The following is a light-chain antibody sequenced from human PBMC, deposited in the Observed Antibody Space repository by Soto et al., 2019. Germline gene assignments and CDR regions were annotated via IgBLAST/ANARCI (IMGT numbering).Light chain of an antibody. CDR1: QSLLHSNGYNY. CDR3: MQALQTPPT. V-gene: IGKV2-28*01. J-gene: IGKJ1*01. Sequence: IVMTQSQLSLPVTPGEPASISGRSSQSLLHSNGYNYLDWYLQKPGQSPQLLIYLGSNRASGVPDRISGSGSGTDYTLEISRVEAEDVGVYYCMQALQTPPTFGQGTKVDIK. CDR2: LGS.